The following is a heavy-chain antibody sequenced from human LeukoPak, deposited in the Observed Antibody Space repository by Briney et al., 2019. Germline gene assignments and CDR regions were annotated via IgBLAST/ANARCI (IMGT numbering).Heavy chain of an antibody. CDR2: IIPILGIA. Sequence: SVKVSCKASGGTFSSYAISWVRQAPGQGLEWMGRIIPILGIANYAQKFQGRVTITADKSTSTAYMELSSLRSEDTAVYYCARDRDISGWYGGNNWFDPWGQGTLVTVSS. CDR3: ARDRDISGWYGGNNWFDP. V-gene: IGHV1-69*04. J-gene: IGHJ5*02. D-gene: IGHD6-19*01. CDR1: GGTFSSYA.